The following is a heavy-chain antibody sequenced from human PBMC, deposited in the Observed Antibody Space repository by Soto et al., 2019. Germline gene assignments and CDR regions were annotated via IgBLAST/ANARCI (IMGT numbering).Heavy chain of an antibody. CDR1: GGSISSSSYY. V-gene: IGHV4-39*01. D-gene: IGHD3-10*01. Sequence: SETLSLTCTVPGGSISSSSYYWGWIRQPPGKGLEWIGSIYYSGSTYYNPSLKSRVTISVDTSKNQFSLKLSSVTAADTAVYYCAIRITMVRGVIMNDYWGQGTLVTVSS. CDR3: AIRITMVRGVIMNDY. J-gene: IGHJ4*02. CDR2: IYYSGST.